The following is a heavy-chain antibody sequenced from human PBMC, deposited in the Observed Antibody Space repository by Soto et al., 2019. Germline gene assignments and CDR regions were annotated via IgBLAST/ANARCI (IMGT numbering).Heavy chain of an antibody. J-gene: IGHJ4*02. D-gene: IGHD4-17*01. CDR2: GSYSGTT. CDR3: ARGATVTQFDY. CDR1: GVSVSSGSFY. V-gene: IGHV4-61*01. Sequence: SLTCTVSGVSVSSGSFYWAWIRQPPGKGLEWIGFGSYSGTTNYKPSLKSRVTISVDTSRSQISLKVSSLTAADTAVYYCARGATVTQFDYWGRGTLVTVSS.